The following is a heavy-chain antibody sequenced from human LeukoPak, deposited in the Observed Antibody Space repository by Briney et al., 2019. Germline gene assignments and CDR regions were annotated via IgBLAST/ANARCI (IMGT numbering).Heavy chain of an antibody. J-gene: IGHJ4*02. CDR3: ARDERYDSSGYPFDY. V-gene: IGHV1-2*02. CDR2: INPNSGDT. D-gene: IGHD3-22*01. Sequence: ASVRVSCKASGYTFTNYGFSWVRQAPGQGLEWMGWINPNSGDTNYAQKFQGRVTMTRDTSINTAYMELSRLRSDDTAVFYCARDERYDSSGYPFDYWGQGTLVTVSS. CDR1: GYTFTNYG.